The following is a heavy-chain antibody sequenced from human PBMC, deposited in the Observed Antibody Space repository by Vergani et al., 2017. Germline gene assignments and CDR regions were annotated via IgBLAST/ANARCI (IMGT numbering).Heavy chain of an antibody. CDR2: INPNSGGT. D-gene: IGHD2-2*01. V-gene: IGHV1-2*02. CDR3: ARVGTSFNRDYFDY. Sequence: QVQLVQSGAEVKKPGASVKVSCKASGYTFTDYFMHWVRQAPGQGLEWMGWINPNSGGTNYAQTFQGRVTMTRDTSISTAYMELSNLRSDDTAVYYCARVGTSFNRDYFDYWGQGTLVTVSS. J-gene: IGHJ4*02. CDR1: GYTFTDYF.